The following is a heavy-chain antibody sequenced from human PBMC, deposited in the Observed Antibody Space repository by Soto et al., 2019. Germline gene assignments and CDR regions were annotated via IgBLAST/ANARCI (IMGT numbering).Heavy chain of an antibody. CDR1: GGTFSSYA. D-gene: IGHD2-8*02. Sequence: SVKVSCKASGGTFSSYAISWVRQAPGQGLEWMGGIIPIFGTANYAQKFQGRVTITADESKSTAYMELSRLRSEDTGVEYCAREWVESCCGRWYWLFGPWGQGTLVTVSS. CDR3: AREWVESCCGRWYWLFGP. V-gene: IGHV1-69*13. CDR2: IIPIFGTA. J-gene: IGHJ5*02.